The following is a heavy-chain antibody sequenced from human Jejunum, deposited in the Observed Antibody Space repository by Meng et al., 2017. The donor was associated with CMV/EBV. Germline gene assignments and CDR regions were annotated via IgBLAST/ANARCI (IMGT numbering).Heavy chain of an antibody. CDR3: ARGVYSYDAS. V-gene: IGHV4-39*07. D-gene: IGHD5-18*01. CDR1: GGSISRSTYY. CDR2: IYSTGST. J-gene: IGHJ4*02. Sequence: QVQLQESGAGLVKPSETLFPPCTVSGGSISRSTYYWGWIRQPPGKGLEWIGSIYSTGSTYYNPSLKSRLTISIDTSNNQFSLKLTSMTAADTAVYYCARGVYSYDASWGQGTLVTAPQ.